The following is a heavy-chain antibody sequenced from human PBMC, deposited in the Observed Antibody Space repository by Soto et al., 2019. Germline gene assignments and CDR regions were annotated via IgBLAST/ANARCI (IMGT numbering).Heavy chain of an antibody. CDR2: ISPDGTAI. D-gene: IGHD4-4*01. CDR1: GFTFPTYW. V-gene: IGHV3-7*03. J-gene: IGHJ4*02. Sequence: DVQVVESGGGLVQPGGSLRLSCAVSGFTFPTYWMTWVRQAPGKGLEWVANISPDGTAIQYAVSVEGRFTISRDNAKNSVHLQMTDLRAEDTALYYCVRNSGHYRLDHWGQGTLVTVAS. CDR3: VRNSGHYRLDH.